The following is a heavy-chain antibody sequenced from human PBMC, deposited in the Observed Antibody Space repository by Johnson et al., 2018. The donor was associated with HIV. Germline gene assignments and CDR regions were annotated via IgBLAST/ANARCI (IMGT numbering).Heavy chain of an antibody. J-gene: IGHJ3*01. V-gene: IGHV3-7*03. CDR3: AKVGSGYSSSS. Sequence: MLLVESGGGLVKPGGSLRLSCAASGFTFSDAWMRWVRQAPGKGLEWVANIKPDGREKYYVDSMKGRFTISRDNAKNSLYLQMNSLRAEDTAVYYCAKVGSGYSSSSWGQGTMVTVSS. D-gene: IGHD6-13*01. CDR2: IKPDGREK. CDR1: GFTFSDAW.